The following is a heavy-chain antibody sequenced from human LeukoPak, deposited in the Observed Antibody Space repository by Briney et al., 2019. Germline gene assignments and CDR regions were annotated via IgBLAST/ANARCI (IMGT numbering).Heavy chain of an antibody. J-gene: IGHJ3*02. CDR3: ARVWFGTQRDAFDI. CDR2: IYYSGST. Sequence: SETLSLTCAVYGGSFSSYYWSWIRQPPGKGLEWIGYIYYSGSTNYNPSLKSRVTISVDTSKNQFSLKLSSVTAADTAVYYCARVWFGTQRDAFDIWGQGTMVTVSS. CDR1: GGSFSSYY. V-gene: IGHV4-59*12. D-gene: IGHD3-10*01.